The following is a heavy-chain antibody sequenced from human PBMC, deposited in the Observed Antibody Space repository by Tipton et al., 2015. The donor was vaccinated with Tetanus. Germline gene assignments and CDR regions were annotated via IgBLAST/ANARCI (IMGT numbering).Heavy chain of an antibody. V-gene: IGHV4-61*01. CDR3: ARSHEYCSGGSCYSWFDP. CDR1: GGSVSSGSYY. Sequence: TLSLTCTVSGGSVSSGSYYWSWIRQPPGKGLEWIGYIYYSGSTNYNPSLKSRVTISVDTSKNQFSLKLSSVTAADTAVYYCARSHEYCSGGSCYSWFDPWGQGTLVTVSS. CDR2: IYYSGST. D-gene: IGHD2-15*01. J-gene: IGHJ5*02.